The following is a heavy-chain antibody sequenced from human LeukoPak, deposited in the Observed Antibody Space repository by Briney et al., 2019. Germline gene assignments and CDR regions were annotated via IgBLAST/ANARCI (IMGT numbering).Heavy chain of an antibody. CDR2: INTDGSST. V-gene: IGHV3-74*01. J-gene: IGHJ4*02. CDR3: ARGEGLRYFAWLPLDY. D-gene: IGHD3-9*01. Sequence: GGSLRLSCAASGFTFSSYWMHWVRQAPGKGLVWVSRINTDGSSTSYADSVKGRFTISRDNAKNTLYLQMNSLRAEDTAVYYCARGEGLRYFAWLPLDYWGQGILVTVSS. CDR1: GFTFSSYW.